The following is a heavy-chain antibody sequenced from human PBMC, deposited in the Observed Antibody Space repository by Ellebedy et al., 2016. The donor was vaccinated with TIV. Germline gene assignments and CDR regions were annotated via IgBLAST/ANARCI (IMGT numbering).Heavy chain of an antibody. CDR2: INHSGST. CDR1: GGSFSGYY. CDR3: ARGRGGDRN. Sequence: MPSETLSLTCAVYGGSFSGYYWSWIRQPPGKGLEWIGEINHSGSTNYNPSLKSRVTISVDTSKNQFSLKLSSVTAADTAVYYCARGRGGDRNWGQGTMVTVSS. J-gene: IGHJ3*01. V-gene: IGHV4-34*01. D-gene: IGHD1-14*01.